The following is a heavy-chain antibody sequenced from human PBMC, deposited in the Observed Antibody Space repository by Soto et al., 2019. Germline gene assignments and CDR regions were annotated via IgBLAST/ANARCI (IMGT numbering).Heavy chain of an antibody. J-gene: IGHJ4*02. V-gene: IGHV1-18*01. D-gene: IGHD6-13*01. CDR3: ARDSQYSASWQRFDS. CDR2: VNTYNGNP. Sequence: QVQLVQSGGELKKPGASVKVSCKASGYTFTNYAISWVRQAPGRGLEWMGWVNTYNGNPNYAQIFQGRVTMTTYTSTGTAYMELRSLKSDDSAIYYCARDSQYSASWQRFDSWGQGTLVTVSS. CDR1: GYTFTNYA.